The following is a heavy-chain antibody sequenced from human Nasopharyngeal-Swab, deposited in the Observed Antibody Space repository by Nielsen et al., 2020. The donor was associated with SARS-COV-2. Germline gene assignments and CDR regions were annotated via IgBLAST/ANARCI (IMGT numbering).Heavy chain of an antibody. CDR2: IKSKTDGGTT. J-gene: IGHJ6*02. CDR3: TTDIAARRYYYGMDV. Sequence: VRQAPGKGLEWVGRIKSKTDGGTTDYAAPVKGRFTISRDDSKNTLYLQMNSLKTEDTAVYYCTTDIAARRYYYGMDVWGQGTTVTVSS. V-gene: IGHV3-15*01. D-gene: IGHD6-6*01.